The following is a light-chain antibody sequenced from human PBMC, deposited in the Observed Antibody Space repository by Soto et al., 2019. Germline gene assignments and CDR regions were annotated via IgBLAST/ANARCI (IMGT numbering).Light chain of an antibody. V-gene: IGKV3-20*01. CDR1: QSVSRRY. J-gene: IGKJ2*01. CDR2: GAS. CDR3: QQYGSSPPFT. Sequence: EIVLTQSPGTLSLSPGERATLSCRASQSVSRRYLAWYQQKPGQAPRLLMYGASNRATGIPDRFSGSGSGTYFTLTISRLEPEDFAVYFCQQYGSSPPFTFGQGTKVEIK.